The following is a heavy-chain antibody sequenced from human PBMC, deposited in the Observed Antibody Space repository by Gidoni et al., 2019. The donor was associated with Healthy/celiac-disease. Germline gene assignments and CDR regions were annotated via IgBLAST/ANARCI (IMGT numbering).Heavy chain of an antibody. CDR1: GFTFSSYA. J-gene: IGHJ6*02. Sequence: QVQLVESGGGVVQPGRSLRPPCAASGFTFSSYAMHWVRQAPGKGLEWVAVISYDGSNKYYADSVKGRFTISRDNSKNTLYLQMNSLRAEDTAVYYCARETYGDYEYYYYYGMDVWGQGTTVTVSS. V-gene: IGHV3-30-3*01. CDR3: ARETYGDYEYYYYYGMDV. D-gene: IGHD4-17*01. CDR2: ISYDGSNK.